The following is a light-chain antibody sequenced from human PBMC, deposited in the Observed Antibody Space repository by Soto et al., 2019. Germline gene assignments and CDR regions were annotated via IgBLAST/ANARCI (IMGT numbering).Light chain of an antibody. CDR2: GAA. V-gene: IGKV3-15*01. Sequence: EIVMTQSPATLSVSPGERATLSCRASQSVSSNLAWYQQKTGQAPRLLIYGAATRATGIPAWFSGSRSGTEFTLTISSLQSEDFAVYYCQQYNNWPLTFGGGTKVEIK. J-gene: IGKJ4*01. CDR1: QSVSSN. CDR3: QQYNNWPLT.